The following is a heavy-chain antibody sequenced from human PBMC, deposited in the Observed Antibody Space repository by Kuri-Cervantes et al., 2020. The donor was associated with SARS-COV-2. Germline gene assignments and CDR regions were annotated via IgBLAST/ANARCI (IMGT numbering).Heavy chain of an antibody. Sequence: GSLRLSCSVSGASISSNTYYWGWIRQPPGKGLEWIGSVSYTGNTYLNPSLKSRVTISVHTSKTQFSLNLSSVTVADTAAYYCARQVELSLDEYGMDIWGQGTTVTVSS. V-gene: IGHV4-39*01. CDR3: ARQVELSLDEYGMDI. CDR2: VSYTGNT. J-gene: IGHJ6*02. D-gene: IGHD1-7*01. CDR1: GASISSNTYY.